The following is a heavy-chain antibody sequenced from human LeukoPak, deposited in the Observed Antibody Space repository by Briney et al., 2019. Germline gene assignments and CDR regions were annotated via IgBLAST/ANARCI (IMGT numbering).Heavy chain of an antibody. CDR3: AKDLGYSSSWYYFDY. V-gene: IGHV3-23*01. J-gene: IGHJ4*02. D-gene: IGHD6-13*01. CDR1: GFTFSSYA. CDR2: ISGSGGST. Sequence: GGSLRLSXAASGFTFSSYAMSWVRQAPGKGLEWGSAISGSGGSTYYADSVKGRFTISRDNSKNTLYLQMNSLRAEDTAVYYCAKDLGYSSSWYYFDYWGQGTLVTVSS.